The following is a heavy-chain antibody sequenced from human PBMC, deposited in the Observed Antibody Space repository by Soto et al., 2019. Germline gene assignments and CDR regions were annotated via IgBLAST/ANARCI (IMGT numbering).Heavy chain of an antibody. Sequence: GASVKVSCKASGYTFTNNDVSWVRQATGQGLEWMGWMNPGSGDTGYAQKFQGRVTMTRDISIATAYMELNSLTSEDTAIYYCARMESFGSLNWFDPWGQAPLVTVSS. CDR1: GYTFTNND. V-gene: IGHV1-8*01. CDR3: ARMESFGSLNWFDP. CDR2: MNPGSGDT. J-gene: IGHJ5*02. D-gene: IGHD5-18*01.